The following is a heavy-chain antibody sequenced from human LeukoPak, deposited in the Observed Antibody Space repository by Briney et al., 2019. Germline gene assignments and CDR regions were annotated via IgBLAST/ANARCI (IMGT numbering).Heavy chain of an antibody. CDR1: GFTFSNYW. CDR2: VKQDGSEE. J-gene: IGHJ4*02. D-gene: IGHD1-26*01. Sequence: GGSLRLSCAASGFTFSNYWMSWVRQAPGKGLEWVANVKQDGSEEYYVDSVKGRFTISRDNAKTSLYLQMNSLRVEDTAVYYCARDKVVGPTRIDYWGQGTLVTVSS. V-gene: IGHV3-7*01. CDR3: ARDKVVGPTRIDY.